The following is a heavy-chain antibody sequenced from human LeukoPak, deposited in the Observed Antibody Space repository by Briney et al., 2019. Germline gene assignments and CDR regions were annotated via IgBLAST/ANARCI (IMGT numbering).Heavy chain of an antibody. D-gene: IGHD3-22*01. J-gene: IGHJ5*02. CDR1: GGSISSGSYY. CDR2: IYYSGST. CDR3: ARGTYYYDSSGYYYWFDP. Sequence: SQTLSLTCTVSGGSISSGSYYWSWIRQPPGKGLEWIGYIYYSGSTYYNPSLKSRVTISVDTSKNQFSLKLSSVTAADTAVYYCARGTYYYDSSGYYYWFDPWGQGTLVTVSS. V-gene: IGHV4-30-4*01.